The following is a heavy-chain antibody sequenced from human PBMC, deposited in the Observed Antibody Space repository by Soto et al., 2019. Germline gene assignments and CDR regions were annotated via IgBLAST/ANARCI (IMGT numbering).Heavy chain of an antibody. CDR2: ISGSGGST. CDR3: AKEVSLGSTVELGY. CDR1: GFTFGIFD. V-gene: IGHV3-23*01. D-gene: IGHD1-7*01. Sequence: GGSLTLPCAASGFTFGIFDMSWVRQSPGQGLEWVSTISGSGGSTYYADAVKGRFTISRDNSMGTLYLQMKSLRVEDTAIYDCAKEVSLGSTVELGYWGQGALVTVSS. J-gene: IGHJ4*02.